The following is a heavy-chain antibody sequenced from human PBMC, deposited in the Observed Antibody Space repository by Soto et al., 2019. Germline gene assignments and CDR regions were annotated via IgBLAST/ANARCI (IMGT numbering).Heavy chain of an antibody. CDR2: IIPIFGTA. CDR1: GGTFSSYA. Sequence: QVQLVQSGAEVKKPGSSVKVSCKASGGTFSSYAISWVRQAPGQGLEWMGGIIPIFGTANYAQKFQGRVTITADESTSTAYMELSSLRSEDTAVYYCARVYDYVWRSYRYVFDYWGQGTLVTVSS. D-gene: IGHD3-16*02. J-gene: IGHJ4*02. V-gene: IGHV1-69*01. CDR3: ARVYDYVWRSYRYVFDY.